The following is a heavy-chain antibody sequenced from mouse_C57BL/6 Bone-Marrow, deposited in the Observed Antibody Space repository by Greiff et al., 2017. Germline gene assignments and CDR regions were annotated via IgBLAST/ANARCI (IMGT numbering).Heavy chain of an antibody. D-gene: IGHD3-3*01. J-gene: IGHJ3*01. V-gene: IGHV1-72*01. CDR3: ARCRAGRSWFAY. CDR2: IDPNSGGT. CDR1: GYTFTSYW. Sequence: QQSCKASGYTFTSYWMHWVTQRPGRGLEWIGRIDPNSGGTKYNEKFKSKATLTVDKPSSTAYMQLSSLTSEDSAVYYCARCRAGRSWFAYWGQGTLVTVSA.